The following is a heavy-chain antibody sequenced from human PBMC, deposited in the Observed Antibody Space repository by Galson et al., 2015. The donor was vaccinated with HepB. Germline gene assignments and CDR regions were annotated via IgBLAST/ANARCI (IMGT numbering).Heavy chain of an antibody. CDR1: GFTFSSYL. J-gene: IGHJ3*02. CDR2: ISSSSSGI. CDR3: ARPPDGHYGGFEI. V-gene: IGHV3-48*02. Sequence: SLRLSCAGSGFTFSSYLMNWVRQAPGKGLEWVSYISSSSSGIYYADSVKGRFTVSRNNAKNSLYLQMNSLRDEDTAVYYCARPPDGHYGGFEIWGQGTMVTVSS. D-gene: IGHD4/OR15-4a*01.